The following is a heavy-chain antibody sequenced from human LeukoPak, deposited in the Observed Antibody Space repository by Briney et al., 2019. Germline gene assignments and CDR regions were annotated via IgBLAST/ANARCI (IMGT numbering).Heavy chain of an antibody. Sequence: GGSLRLSCAASGFTFSSYAMTWVRQAPGKGLEWVSVISGSGGTTYYADSVKGRFTISRDNSKNTLYLQMNSLKAEDTAVYYCAKTEGRGTTVAQRPNDYWGQGTLVTVSS. D-gene: IGHD4-23*01. CDR1: GFTFSSYA. V-gene: IGHV3-23*01. J-gene: IGHJ4*02. CDR3: AKTEGRGTTVAQRPNDY. CDR2: ISGSGGTT.